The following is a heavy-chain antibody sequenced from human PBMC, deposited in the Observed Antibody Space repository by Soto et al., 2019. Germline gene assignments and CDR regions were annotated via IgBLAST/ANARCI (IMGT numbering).Heavy chain of an antibody. CDR3: ARPLFGRGNWFDP. CDR2: IYYSGST. J-gene: IGHJ5*02. D-gene: IGHD3-10*01. V-gene: IGHV4-59*01. CDR1: GGSISSYY. Sequence: SATLSLTCTVSGGSISSYYWSWIRQPPGKGLEWIGYIYYSGSTNYNPSLKSRVTISVDTSKNQFSLKLSSVTAADTAVYYCARPLFGRGNWFDPWGQGTLVTVS.